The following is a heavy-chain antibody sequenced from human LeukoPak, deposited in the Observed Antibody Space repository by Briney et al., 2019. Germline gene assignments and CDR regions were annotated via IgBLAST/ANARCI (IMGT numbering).Heavy chain of an antibody. CDR2: IIPILGIA. J-gene: IGHJ4*02. D-gene: IGHD3-22*01. CDR1: GGTFSSYA. CDR3: ARELSSGYYSDY. V-gene: IGHV1-69*04. Sequence: ASVKVSCKASGGTFSSYAISWVRQAPGQGLEWMGRIIPILGIANYAQKFQGRVTITADKSTSTAYMELSSLRSEDTAVYYCARELSSGYYSDYWGQGTLVTVSS.